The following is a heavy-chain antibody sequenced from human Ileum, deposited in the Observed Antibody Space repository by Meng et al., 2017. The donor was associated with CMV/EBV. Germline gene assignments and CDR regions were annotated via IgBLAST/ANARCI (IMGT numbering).Heavy chain of an antibody. V-gene: IGHV3-23*01. J-gene: IGHJ4*02. CDR3: AKEGQLAR. CDR2: INTSGGGT. D-gene: IGHD6-6*01. CDR1: GFTFSSSA. Sequence: GESLKISCAASGFTFSSSAMSWVRQAPGKGLEWISTINTSGGGTYYADSVKGRFTISRDNSKNALYLQMNILRAEDTAIYYCAKEGQLARWGQGTLVTVSS.